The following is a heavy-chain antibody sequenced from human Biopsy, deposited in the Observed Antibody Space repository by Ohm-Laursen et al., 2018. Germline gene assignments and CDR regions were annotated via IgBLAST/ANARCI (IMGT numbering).Heavy chain of an antibody. CDR2: ISGNSDII. J-gene: IGHJ4*02. CDR1: GFTFSSYA. D-gene: IGHD4-17*01. Sequence: GSLRLSCAAAGFTFSSYAMTWFRQAPGKGLEWVSTISGNSDIIYDTDSVKGRFTISRSNSKNTLYLQMNSLRADDPAVYYCALAAAQAVTHFDYWGQGTLVTVSS. V-gene: IGHV3-23*01. CDR3: ALAAAQAVTHFDY.